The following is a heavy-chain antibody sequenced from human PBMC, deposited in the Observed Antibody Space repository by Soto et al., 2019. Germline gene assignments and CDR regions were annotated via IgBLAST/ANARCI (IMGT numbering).Heavy chain of an antibody. CDR2: IYWDDDK. D-gene: IGHD3-22*01. Sequence: QITLKESGPTLVKPTQTLTLTCTFSGFSFRSSGVGVGWTRQPPGKAPEWLALIYWDDDKRYSPSLKSRVTITKDTSENHVVLTMTDMEPEDTATYYCAHTQYHSTGYYDDFWGQGTLVTVSS. CDR3: AHTQYHSTGYYDDF. CDR1: GFSFRSSGVG. J-gene: IGHJ4*02. V-gene: IGHV2-5*02.